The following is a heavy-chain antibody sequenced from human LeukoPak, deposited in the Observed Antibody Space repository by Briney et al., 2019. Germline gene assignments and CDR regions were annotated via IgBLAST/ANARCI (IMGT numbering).Heavy chain of an antibody. CDR2: ISANGAST. CDR1: GFSFSNYG. V-gene: IGHV3-23*01. CDR3: AKSLISYDSSTYGKWRAFDI. J-gene: IGHJ3*02. Sequence: GGSLRLSCAASGFSFSNYGMSWVRQAPGKGLEWVSSISANGASTYYADSVKGHFTISRDNSKNTLYLQMNNLRAEDTALYYCAKSLISYDSSTYGKWRAFDIWGQGTMVTVSS. D-gene: IGHD3-22*01.